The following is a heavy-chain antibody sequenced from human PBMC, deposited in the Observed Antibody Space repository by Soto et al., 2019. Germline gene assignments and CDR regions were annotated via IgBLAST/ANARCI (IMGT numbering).Heavy chain of an antibody. CDR3: ATMSIAASLDF. V-gene: IGHV4-59*01. CDR1: GDSISSYY. J-gene: IGHJ4*02. D-gene: IGHD6-6*01. Sequence: PSETLSLTCTVSGDSISSYYWSWIRQPPGKGLEWIGYIYNSGSTNYNPSLESRVTISVDTSKSQFSLKLNSVTPADTAVYYCATMSIAASLDFWGQGTLVTVSS. CDR2: IYNSGST.